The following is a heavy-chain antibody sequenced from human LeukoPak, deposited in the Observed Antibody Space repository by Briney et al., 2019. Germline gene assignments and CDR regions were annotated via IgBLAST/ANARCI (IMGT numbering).Heavy chain of an antibody. V-gene: IGHV4-39*01. Sequence: PSETLSLTCSVFGGSISGSSYNWGWIRQPPGKGLEWIGIMYYSGSTNYNPSLKSRVTISVDTSKNQFSLKLSSVTAADTAVYYCARLPSYGGNDYYYYMDVWGKGTTVTVSS. CDR3: ARLPSYGGNDYYYYMDV. D-gene: IGHD4-23*01. CDR1: GGSISGSSYN. CDR2: MYYSGST. J-gene: IGHJ6*03.